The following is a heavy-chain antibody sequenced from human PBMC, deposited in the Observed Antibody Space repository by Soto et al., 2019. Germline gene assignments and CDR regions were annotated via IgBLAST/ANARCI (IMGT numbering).Heavy chain of an antibody. CDR1: GYTFTAYD. D-gene: IGHD6-6*01. Sequence: QVQLVQSGAEVRRPGASVRVSCKASGYTFTAYDINWVRQATGQGLEWMGWVSPHSASTGFAQKFRGRITMTTNTTITTAYMELTRLRPDDSAVYFCARGGYSSSWEFDFWGPGTLVTVSP. V-gene: IGHV1-8*01. CDR3: ARGGYSSSWEFDF. J-gene: IGHJ4*02. CDR2: VSPHSAST.